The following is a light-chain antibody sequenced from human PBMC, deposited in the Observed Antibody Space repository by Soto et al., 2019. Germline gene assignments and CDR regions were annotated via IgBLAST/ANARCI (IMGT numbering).Light chain of an antibody. CDR3: HQYYSTPNT. J-gene: IGKJ2*01. Sequence: DIVMTQSPDSLAVSLGERATINCKSSQSVLYSSNNNNYLAWYQQKPGQPPKLLIYWASTRESGVPDRFSGSGSETDFTLTISSLQAEDVAVYYCHQYYSTPNTFGQGTKLEIK. CDR1: QSVLYSSNNNNY. CDR2: WAS. V-gene: IGKV4-1*01.